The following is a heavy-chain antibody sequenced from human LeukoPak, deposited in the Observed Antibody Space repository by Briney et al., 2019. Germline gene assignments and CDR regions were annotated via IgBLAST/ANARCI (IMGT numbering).Heavy chain of an antibody. CDR1: GFTFSSYA. J-gene: IGHJ4*02. CDR3: ARERGTMTDFDY. CDR2: ISYDGSNK. Sequence: GGSLRLSCAASGFTFSSYAMHWVRQAPGKGLEWVAVISYDGSNKYYADSVKGRFTISRDNSKNTLYLQMNSLRAEDTAVYYCARERGTMTDFDYWGQGTLVTVSS. D-gene: IGHD3-22*01. V-gene: IGHV3-30*04.